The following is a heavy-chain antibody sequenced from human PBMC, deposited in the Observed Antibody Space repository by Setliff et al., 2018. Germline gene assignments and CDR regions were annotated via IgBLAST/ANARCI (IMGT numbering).Heavy chain of an antibody. CDR2: IIPIFGTA. D-gene: IGHD2-15*01. CDR1: GGTFSSYA. V-gene: IGHV1-69*06. J-gene: IGHJ6*02. CDR3: ARAVGYCSGGSCYKGDDYYYYGMDV. Sequence: SVKVSCKASGGTFSSYAISWVRQAPGQGLEWMGRIIPIFGTANYAQKFQGRVTITADKSTSTAHMELSSLRSEDTAVYYCARAVGYCSGGSCYKGDDYYYYGMDVWGQGTTVTVSS.